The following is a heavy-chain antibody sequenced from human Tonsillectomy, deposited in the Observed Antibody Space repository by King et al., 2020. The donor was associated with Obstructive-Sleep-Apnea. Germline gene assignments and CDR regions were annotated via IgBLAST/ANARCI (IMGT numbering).Heavy chain of an antibody. Sequence: VQLVESGGGLVQPGGSLRLSCAASGFTFSSYAMSWVRQAPGKGLDWVSSISGSGGGKFYAGSGEGRVTNSRDNSQKTLYLPMNSRSAGDTAVYYCAKDRAHYYDSSGYWGLFDYWGQGTLVTVSS. D-gene: IGHD3-22*01. CDR2: ISGSGGGK. J-gene: IGHJ4*02. V-gene: IGHV3-23*04. CDR3: AKDRAHYYDSSGYWGLFDY. CDR1: GFTFSSYA.